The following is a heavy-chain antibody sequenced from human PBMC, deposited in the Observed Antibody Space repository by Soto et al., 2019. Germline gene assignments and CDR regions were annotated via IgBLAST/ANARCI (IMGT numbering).Heavy chain of an antibody. Sequence: SETLSLTCTVSGGSVSSGSYYWSWIRQPPGKGLEWIGYIYYSGSTNYNPSLKSRVTISVDTSKNQFSLKLSSVTAADTAVYYCARDPKNKYYSDSSGYYAFWGQGTLVTVSS. CDR2: IYYSGST. CDR3: ARDPKNKYYSDSSGYYAF. D-gene: IGHD3-22*01. J-gene: IGHJ1*01. CDR1: GGSVSSGSYY. V-gene: IGHV4-61*01.